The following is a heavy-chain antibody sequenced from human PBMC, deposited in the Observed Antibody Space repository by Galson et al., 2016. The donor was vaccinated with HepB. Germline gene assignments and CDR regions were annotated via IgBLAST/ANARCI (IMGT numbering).Heavy chain of an antibody. D-gene: IGHD3-10*01. CDR2: ISGRGERI. J-gene: IGHJ3*01. V-gene: IGHV3-23*01. CDR1: GFSFSSYA. CDR3: ARELVRSAFDL. Sequence: SLRLSCAASGFSFSSYAMSWVRQAPGKGLEWVSGISGRGERIYHADSVKGRLTISRDNAENSVYLQMNSLRDEDTAVYYCARELVRSAFDLWGQGTMVTVSS.